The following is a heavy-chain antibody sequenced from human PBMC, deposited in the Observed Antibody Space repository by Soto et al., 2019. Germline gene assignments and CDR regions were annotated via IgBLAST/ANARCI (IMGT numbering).Heavy chain of an antibody. Sequence: GGSLRLSCAAAGFTFSSYGMHWVRQAPGKGVEGVAVIWYDGSNKYYADSVKGRFTISRDNSKNSLYLQMNSLRAEDTAVYYCARADCSSTSCYGEYFDYWGQGTLVTVSS. CDR3: ARADCSSTSCYGEYFDY. J-gene: IGHJ4*02. D-gene: IGHD2-2*01. CDR1: GFTFSSYG. CDR2: IWYDGSNK. V-gene: IGHV3-33*01.